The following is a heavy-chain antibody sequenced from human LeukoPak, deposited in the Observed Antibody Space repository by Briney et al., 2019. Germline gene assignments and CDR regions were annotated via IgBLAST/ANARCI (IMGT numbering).Heavy chain of an antibody. J-gene: IGHJ5*02. CDR1: GFTFSNYG. D-gene: IGHD3-22*01. Sequence: GGSLRLSCAASGFTFSNYGMHWVRQAPGKGLEWVAVISYDGSNKYYADSVKGRFTISRDNSKNTLYLQMNSLRAEDTAVYYCAKAGGPYDSSGYYSFDPWGQGTLVTVSS. V-gene: IGHV3-30*18. CDR3: AKAGGPYDSSGYYSFDP. CDR2: ISYDGSNK.